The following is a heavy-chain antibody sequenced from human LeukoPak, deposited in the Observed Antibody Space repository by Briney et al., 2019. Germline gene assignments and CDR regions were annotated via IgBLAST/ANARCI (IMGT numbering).Heavy chain of an antibody. Sequence: PSETLSLTCTVSGGSISSYYWSWIRQPPGKGLEWIGYIYYSGSTNYNPSLKSRVTISVDTSKNQFCLKLSSVTAADTAVYYCAREDYGDYMDVWGKGTTVTVSS. CDR3: AREDYGDYMDV. D-gene: IGHD4-17*01. CDR1: GGSISSYY. V-gene: IGHV4-59*01. J-gene: IGHJ6*03. CDR2: IYYSGST.